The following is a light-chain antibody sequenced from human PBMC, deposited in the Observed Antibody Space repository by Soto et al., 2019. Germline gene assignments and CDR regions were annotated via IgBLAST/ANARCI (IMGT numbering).Light chain of an antibody. V-gene: IGKV1-33*01. Sequence: DIEMTQSPTSLSASAGDRGTVTCQASQDIKKLLNWFQQKPGAAPQLLIYHASNVETGVPSRFSGSGSGTHFSFTITNLQPEDAGTYFCQQYDNLPYTFAQGTKVEI. CDR3: QQYDNLPYT. J-gene: IGKJ2*01. CDR1: QDIKKL. CDR2: HAS.